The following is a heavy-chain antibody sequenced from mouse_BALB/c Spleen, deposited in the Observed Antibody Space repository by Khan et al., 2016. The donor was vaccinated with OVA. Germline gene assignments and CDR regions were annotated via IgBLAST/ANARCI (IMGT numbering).Heavy chain of an antibody. Sequence: DVQLVESGGDLVKPGGSLKLSCAASGFTFSAYGMSWVRQTPDRRLEWVASISSGGDFTSYPDSLKGRVTFSRDNAKNTLYMHLSSLTSADTARYYGDSHLTGSFAYWGQGTLVTVSA. CDR3: DSHLTGSFAY. V-gene: IGHV5-6*01. CDR2: ISSGGDFT. CDR1: GFTFSAYG. J-gene: IGHJ3*01. D-gene: IGHD4-1*01.